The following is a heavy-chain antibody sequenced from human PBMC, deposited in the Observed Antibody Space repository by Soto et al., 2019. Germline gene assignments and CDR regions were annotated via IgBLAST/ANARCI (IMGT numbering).Heavy chain of an antibody. J-gene: IGHJ6*02. D-gene: IGHD3-16*01. V-gene: IGHV1-18*01. CDR3: ARYDYVWGSYPSTYYYGMDV. CDR2: ISAYNGNT. CDR1: GYTFTSYG. Sequence: QVQLVQSGAEVKKPGASVKVSCKASGYTFTSYGISWVRQAPGQGLEWMGWISAYNGNTNYAQKLQGRVTMTTDTSTSTAYMELRSLRSDETAVYYCARYDYVWGSYPSTYYYGMDVWGQGTTVTVSS.